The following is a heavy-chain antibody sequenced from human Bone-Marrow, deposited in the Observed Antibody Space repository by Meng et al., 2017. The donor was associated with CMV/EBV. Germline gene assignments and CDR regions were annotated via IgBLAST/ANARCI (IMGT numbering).Heavy chain of an antibody. CDR2: IYSGGST. J-gene: IGHJ4*02. V-gene: IGHV3-66*02. Sequence: LSLTCAASGFTFSNSWMTWVRQAPGKGLEWVSVIYSGGSTYCADSVKGRFTISRDNSKNTLYLQMNSLRAEDTAVYYCARDKSSSGWPPDYWGQGTLVTVSS. CDR3: ARDKSSSGWPPDY. D-gene: IGHD6-19*01. CDR1: GFTFSNSW.